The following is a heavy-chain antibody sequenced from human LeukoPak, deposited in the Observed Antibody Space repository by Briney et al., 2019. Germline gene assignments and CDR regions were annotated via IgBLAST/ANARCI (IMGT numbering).Heavy chain of an antibody. CDR2: IIPMFGST. V-gene: IGHV1-69*13. J-gene: IGHJ1*01. CDR1: GGSFTNCP. Sequence: PEASVKVSCKASGGSFTNCPFHWARQAPGQGLEWMGGIIPMFGSTDYAQKFQGRLTITADESTTTADLELSSLRSEDTAVYYCARGDSVPLGGGNLLRVLYFNDWGQGTLVAVSS. CDR3: ARGDSVPLGGGNLLRVLYFND. D-gene: IGHD4-23*01.